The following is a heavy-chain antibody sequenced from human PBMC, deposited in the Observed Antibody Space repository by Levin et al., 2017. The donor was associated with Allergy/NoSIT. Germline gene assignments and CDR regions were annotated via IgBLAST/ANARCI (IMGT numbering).Heavy chain of an antibody. D-gene: IGHD2-15*01. Sequence: GGSLRLSCAASGFTFSSYAMSWVRQAPGKGLEWVSTISSSGGDTSYADSVRGRFTISRDNSKNTVYLQMNSLRAEDTAVYYCAKTRYCSGGSCYGGFDYWGQGTLVTVSS. CDR3: AKTRYCSGGSCYGGFDY. J-gene: IGHJ4*02. CDR2: ISSSGGDT. V-gene: IGHV3-23*01. CDR1: GFTFSSYA.